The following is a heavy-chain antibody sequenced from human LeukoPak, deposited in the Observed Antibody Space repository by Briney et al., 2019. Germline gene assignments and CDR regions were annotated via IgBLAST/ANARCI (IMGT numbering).Heavy chain of an antibody. CDR3: AKAVSCSSTSCYRSYGMDV. CDR1: GFTFSSYG. J-gene: IGHJ6*02. V-gene: IGHV3-23*01. D-gene: IGHD2-2*02. Sequence: GGSLRLSCAASGFTFSSYGMSWVRQAPGKGLEWVSGISGSGGSTYYADSVKGRFTISRDNSKNTLYLQMNSLRAQDTAVYYCAKAVSCSSTSCYRSYGMDVWGQGTTVTVSS. CDR2: ISGSGGST.